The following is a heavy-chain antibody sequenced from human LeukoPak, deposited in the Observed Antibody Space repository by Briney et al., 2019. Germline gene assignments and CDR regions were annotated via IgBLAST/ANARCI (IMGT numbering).Heavy chain of an antibody. V-gene: IGHV3-23*01. Sequence: GGSLRLSCAPSGFTFRSYAMSWVGQAPGRGLEWVSAIGGSGGNTYYADSVKGRFTISRDKSKSTLYLQMNSLRAEDTALYYCAKTQYCTDCLAEFDYWGQGTLVTVSS. D-gene: IGHD2-8*02. J-gene: IGHJ4*02. CDR2: IGGSGGNT. CDR3: AKTQYCTDCLAEFDY. CDR1: GFTFRSYA.